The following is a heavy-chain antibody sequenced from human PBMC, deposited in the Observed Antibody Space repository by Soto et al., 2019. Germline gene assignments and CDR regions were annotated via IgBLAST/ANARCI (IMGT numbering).Heavy chain of an antibody. Sequence: EVQLVESGGGLVQPGGSLRLSCAASGLTVSSNYMSWVRQAPGKGLEWVSVIYSDDSTFYSDSVKGRFTNSRDNSKNTLYLQMNSLRAEDTAVYYCARNYYDGSGYYDGGAFDIWGQGTMVTVSS. CDR2: IYSDDST. D-gene: IGHD3-22*01. V-gene: IGHV3-66*01. CDR1: GLTVSSNY. CDR3: ARNYYDGSGYYDGGAFDI. J-gene: IGHJ3*02.